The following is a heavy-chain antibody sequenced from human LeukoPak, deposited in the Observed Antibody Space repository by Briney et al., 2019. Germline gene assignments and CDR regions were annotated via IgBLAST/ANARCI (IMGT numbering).Heavy chain of an antibody. J-gene: IGHJ6*02. CDR2: INPNSGGT. CDR1: GYTFTGYY. V-gene: IGHV1-2*02. D-gene: IGHD2-2*03. CDR3: ARGHEMDIVVVPAALETASYYYYGMDV. Sequence: ASVKVSCKASGYTFTGYYMHWVRHAPGQGLERMVWINPNSGGTNYAQQVQGRVTMTRDTYISTAYMELSRLRSDDTAVYYCARGHEMDIVVVPAALETASYYYYGMDVWGPGTTVTVSS.